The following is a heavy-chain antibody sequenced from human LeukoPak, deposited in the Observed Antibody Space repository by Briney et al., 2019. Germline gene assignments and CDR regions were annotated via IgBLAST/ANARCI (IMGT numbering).Heavy chain of an antibody. J-gene: IGHJ5*02. Sequence: SETLSLTCTVSGGSISSGDYYWSWIRQPPGKGLEWIGYIYYSGSTYYNPSLKSRVTISVDRSKNQFSLKLSSVTAADTAVYYCARDGSEHSSSANWFDPWGQGTLVTVSS. V-gene: IGHV4-30-4*01. CDR2: IYYSGST. CDR1: GGSISSGDYY. D-gene: IGHD6-6*01. CDR3: ARDGSEHSSSANWFDP.